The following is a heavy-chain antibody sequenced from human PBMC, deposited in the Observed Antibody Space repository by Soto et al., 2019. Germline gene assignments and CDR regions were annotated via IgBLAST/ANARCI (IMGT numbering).Heavy chain of an antibody. CDR3: ARGVYRVYSF. CDR2: IHYSGST. Sequence: SGTLAISCAVCGGSVRNFDGSWIRQPPGKGLEWIGYIHYSGSTNYNPSLKSRVSISVDTSKNPFYLNLSSVTAADTAVYYCARGVYRVYSFWGQGPFVPVSP. V-gene: IGHV4-59*08. D-gene: IGHD5-12*01. CDR1: GGSVRNFD. J-gene: IGHJ4*02.